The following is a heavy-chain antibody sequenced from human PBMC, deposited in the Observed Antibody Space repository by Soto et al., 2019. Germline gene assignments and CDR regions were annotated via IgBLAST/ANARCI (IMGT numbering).Heavy chain of an antibody. V-gene: IGHV3-23*01. J-gene: IGHJ4*02. CDR3: AKDPRVVVVVDAKDY. CDR1: GFTFSSYA. Sequence: GGSLRLSCAASGFTFSSYAMSWVRQAPGKGLEWVSAISGSGGSTYYADSVKGRFTISRDNSKNTLYLQMNSLRAEDTALYYYAKDPRVVVVVDAKDYWGQGTLVTVSS. CDR2: ISGSGGST. D-gene: IGHD2-15*01.